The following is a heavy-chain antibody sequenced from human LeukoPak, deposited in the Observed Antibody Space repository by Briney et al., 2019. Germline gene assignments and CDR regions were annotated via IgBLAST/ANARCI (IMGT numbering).Heavy chain of an antibody. CDR3: ARRIFQGSSGWYLFDY. CDR1: GFTFSSYW. V-gene: IGHV3-23*01. Sequence: GGSLRLSCAASGFTFSSYWISWVRQAPGKGLEWVSAISGSGGSTYYADSVKGRFTISRDNSENTLYLQMNSLRAEDTAVYYCARRIFQGSSGWYLFDYWGQGTLVTVSS. D-gene: IGHD6-19*01. J-gene: IGHJ4*02. CDR2: ISGSGGST.